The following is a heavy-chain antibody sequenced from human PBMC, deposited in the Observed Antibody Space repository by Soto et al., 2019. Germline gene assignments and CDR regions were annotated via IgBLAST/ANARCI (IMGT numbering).Heavy chain of an antibody. CDR2: ISWDGGST. J-gene: IGHJ6*02. V-gene: IGHV3-43*01. CDR3: AKSGGSYPSGRYYYYYGMDV. D-gene: IGHD1-26*01. Sequence: GGSLRLSCAASGFTFDDYTMHWVRQAPGKGLEWVSLISWDGGSTYYADSVEGRFTISRDNSKNSLYLQMNSLRTEDTALYYCAKSGGSYPSGRYYYYYGMDVWGQGTTVTVSS. CDR1: GFTFDDYT.